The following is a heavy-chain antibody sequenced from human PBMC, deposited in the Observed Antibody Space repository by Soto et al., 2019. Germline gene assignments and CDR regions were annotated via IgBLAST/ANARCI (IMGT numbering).Heavy chain of an antibody. CDR2: ITSSDVTM. J-gene: IGHJ4*02. V-gene: IGHV3-48*01. CDR1: GFTFSTHS. CDR3: VGEVGCPLIY. D-gene: IGHD1-26*01. Sequence: EVQLVESGGGLVQPGGSLRLSCAASGFTFSTHSMNWVRQAPGKGLEWISYITSSDVTMYADSVKGRFTISRDNAKNSLYLQMNSLRGEDTAVYLDVGEVGCPLIYWGQGALVTVSS.